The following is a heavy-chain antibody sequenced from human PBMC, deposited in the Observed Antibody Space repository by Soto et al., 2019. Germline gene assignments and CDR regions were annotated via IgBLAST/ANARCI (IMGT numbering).Heavy chain of an antibody. Sequence: QVQLVESGGGLVKPGGSLRLSCAASGFTFSDFYMSWIRQAPGKGLEWISYISSERSNIFYADSVKGRFTVSRDNAKNSEYLQMDSVRAEDPAVYSCARDRNAAGSDYWGQGTMVAVSS. CDR1: GFTFSDFY. V-gene: IGHV3-11*01. J-gene: IGHJ4*02. CDR2: ISSERSNI. D-gene: IGHD1-1*01. CDR3: ARDRNAAGSDY.